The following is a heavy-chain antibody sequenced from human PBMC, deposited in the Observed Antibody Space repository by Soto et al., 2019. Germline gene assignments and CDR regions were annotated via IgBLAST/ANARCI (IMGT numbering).Heavy chain of an antibody. CDR3: AGLPAVAGTPIDS. CDR1: GYSFTSFL. J-gene: IGHJ4*02. CDR2: INPSDSYT. D-gene: IGHD6-19*01. Sequence: PGESLKIPCRGSGYSFTSFLITWVRQMPGKGLEWMGTINPSDSYTTNSPSFQGHVSISADKSVSTASLQWNSLKASDTATYFCAGLPAVAGTPIDSWGQGTVVTVSS. V-gene: IGHV5-10-1*01.